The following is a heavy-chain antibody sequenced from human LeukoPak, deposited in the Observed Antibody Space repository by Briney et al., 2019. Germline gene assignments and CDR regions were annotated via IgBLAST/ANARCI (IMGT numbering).Heavy chain of an antibody. Sequence: GGSLRLSCAASGFTFSSYAMSWVRQAPGKGLEWVSAISGSGGSTYYADSVKGRFTISRDNSKNTLYLQMNSLRAEDTAVYYCAKDRYYYDSRELADYWGQGTLVTVSS. V-gene: IGHV3-23*01. CDR1: GFTFSSYA. D-gene: IGHD3-22*01. CDR2: ISGSGGST. J-gene: IGHJ4*02. CDR3: AKDRYYYDSRELADY.